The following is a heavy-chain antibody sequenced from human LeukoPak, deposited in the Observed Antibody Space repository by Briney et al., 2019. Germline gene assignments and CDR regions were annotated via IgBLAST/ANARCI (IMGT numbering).Heavy chain of an antibody. Sequence: GGSLRLSCGASEFNVNDYYMSWVRQAPGKGLEWISDIGGSDSIVAYAGSVERRFTISRDIAKNSLFLQMNSLRADDTAVYYCARELVAVTFEQWGQGNLVTVSS. V-gene: IGHV3-11*01. CDR3: ARELVAVTFEQ. J-gene: IGHJ4*02. CDR2: IGGSDSIV. CDR1: EFNVNDYY. D-gene: IGHD6-19*01.